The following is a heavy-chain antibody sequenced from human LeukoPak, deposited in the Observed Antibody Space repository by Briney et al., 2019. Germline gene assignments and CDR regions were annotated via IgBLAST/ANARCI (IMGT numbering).Heavy chain of an antibody. V-gene: IGHV3-9*03. D-gene: IGHD6-19*01. J-gene: IGHJ4*02. CDR2: IRWNSGSI. Sequence: GGSLRLSCAASGFTFDDYAMHWVRQAPGKGLEWVSGIRWNSGSIGYADSVKGRFTISRNNAKNSLYLQMNSLRAEDMALYYCAKDMRSGSTAGIFDYWGQGTLVTVSS. CDR1: GFTFDDYA. CDR3: AKDMRSGSTAGIFDY.